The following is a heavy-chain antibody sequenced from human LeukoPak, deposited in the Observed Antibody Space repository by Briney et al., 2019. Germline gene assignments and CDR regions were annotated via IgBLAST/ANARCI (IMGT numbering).Heavy chain of an antibody. Sequence: GGSLRPSCAASGFTFSSYSMNWVRQAPGKGLEWVSSISGSSSYIYYAASVKGRFTISRDNAKNALYQEMISLRAEDTAVYYCARDRDGDSSGYYYPIGFDYWGQGTLVTVSS. V-gene: IGHV3-21*01. CDR2: ISGSSSYI. J-gene: IGHJ4*02. D-gene: IGHD3-22*01. CDR3: ARDRDGDSSGYYYPIGFDY. CDR1: GFTFSSYS.